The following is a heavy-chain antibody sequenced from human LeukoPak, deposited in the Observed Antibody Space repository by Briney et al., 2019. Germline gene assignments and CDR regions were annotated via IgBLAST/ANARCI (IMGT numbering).Heavy chain of an antibody. CDR2: TRNKVNSYTT. CDR1: GFILSDHY. J-gene: IGHJ6*03. Sequence: GGSLRLSCAASGFILSDHYMDWVRQAPGKGLEWVGRTRNKVNSYTTEYAASVKDRFTISRDDSNNSLYLQMSSLRAEDTAVYYCARGRRGSDFYYYMDVWGKGTTVTVSS. D-gene: IGHD1-1*01. CDR3: ARGRRGSDFYYYMDV. V-gene: IGHV3-72*01.